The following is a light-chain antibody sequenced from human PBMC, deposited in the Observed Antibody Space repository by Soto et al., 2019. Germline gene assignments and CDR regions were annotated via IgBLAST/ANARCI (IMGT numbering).Light chain of an antibody. CDR1: SSDVGNYNL. CDR3: YSYAGSSTSV. Sequence: QSVLTQPASVSGSPGQSITISCTGTSSDVGNYNLVSWYQQHPGKAPKLMIYEVIKRPSGVSNRFSGSKSGNTASLTISGLQAEDEADYYCYSYAGSSTSVFGGGTKLTV. CDR2: EVI. V-gene: IGLV2-23*02. J-gene: IGLJ2*01.